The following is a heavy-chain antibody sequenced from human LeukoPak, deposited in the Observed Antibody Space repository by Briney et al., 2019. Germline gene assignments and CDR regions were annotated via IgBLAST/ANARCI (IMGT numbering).Heavy chain of an antibody. D-gene: IGHD6-13*01. CDR2: IYPGDSDT. J-gene: IGHJ1*01. CDR1: GSSFTSYW. V-gene: IGHV5-51*01. Sequence: GASLQISCKGSGSSFTSYWIGWVRQMPGKGLEWMGIIYPGDSDTRYSPSFQGQVTISADKSISTAYLQWSSLKASDTAMYYCARISSASSSWDAEYFQHWGQGTPVTVSS. CDR3: ARISSASSSWDAEYFQH.